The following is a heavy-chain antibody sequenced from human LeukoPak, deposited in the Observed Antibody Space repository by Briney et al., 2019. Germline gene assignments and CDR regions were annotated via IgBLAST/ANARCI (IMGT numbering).Heavy chain of an antibody. J-gene: IGHJ4*02. CDR1: GFTFSSYS. D-gene: IGHD3-22*01. V-gene: IGHV3-48*01. Sequence: PGGSLRLSCAASGFTFSSYSMNWVRQAPGKGLECVSYISSSSTTIYYADSVKGRFTISRDNAKNSLYLQMNSLRAEETAVYYCARNFHRRLYDSSGYYPYWGQGTLVTVSS. CDR2: ISSSSTTI. CDR3: ARNFHRRLYDSSGYYPY.